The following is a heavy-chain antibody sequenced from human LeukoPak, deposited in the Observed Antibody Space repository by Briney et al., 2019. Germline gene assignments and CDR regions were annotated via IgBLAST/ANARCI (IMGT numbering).Heavy chain of an antibody. J-gene: IGHJ4*02. Sequence: GGSLILSCAASGFTFSNYAMNWVCQVPGKGLEWVSSISGSGGSTYYADSLKGRFTIFRENSKNTLYLQMNSLRPEDTAVYYCAKDYPECTGTTCSGDALFYYWGQGTLVTVSS. CDR2: ISGSGGST. V-gene: IGHV3-23*01. CDR1: GFTFSNYA. D-gene: IGHD2-2*01. CDR3: AKDYPECTGTTCSGDALFYY.